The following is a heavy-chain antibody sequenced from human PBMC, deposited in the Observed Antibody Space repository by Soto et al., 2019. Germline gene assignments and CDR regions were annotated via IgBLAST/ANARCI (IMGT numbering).Heavy chain of an antibody. CDR3: ARGGYSVVGATGY. CDR1: GYTFTDYG. Sequence: QVQLVQSGAEVKMPGASVKVSCKASGYTFTDYGINWVRQATGQGLEWMGWMNPKSGDTVYAQKFQGRVSMTRATAIRTAYMELNSLIYEGPAVYYCARGGYSVVGATGYCGQGALVTVSS. D-gene: IGHD1-26*01. J-gene: IGHJ4*02. V-gene: IGHV1-8*01. CDR2: MNPKSGDT.